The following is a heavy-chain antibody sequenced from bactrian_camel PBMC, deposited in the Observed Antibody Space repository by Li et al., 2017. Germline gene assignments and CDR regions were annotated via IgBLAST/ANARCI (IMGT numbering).Heavy chain of an antibody. J-gene: IGHJ4*01. D-gene: IGHD6*01. CDR2: LSSDDTA. Sequence: VQLVESGGGSVEVGGSLRLSCAVSGYTFSSNCMGWFRQAPGKEREAVSHLSSDDTANYAPDVKGRFTISRDNLKKTLYLQMNSLKTEDTAVYYCAEGRTEVPHDCCASKGTQVTVS. CDR1: GYTFSSNC. V-gene: IGHV3S67*01.